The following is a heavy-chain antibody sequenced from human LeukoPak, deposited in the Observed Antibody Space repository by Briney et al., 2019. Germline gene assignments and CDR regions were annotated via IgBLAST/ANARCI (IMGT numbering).Heavy chain of an antibody. V-gene: IGHV3-7*01. Sequence: GGSLRLSCVASGFAFSSYWMSWVRQAPGKGLEWVANIKQDGGEKYYVDSVKGRFTISRDNAKSSLFLQMNSLRVEDTAEYYCARLGGSYYTYWGQGTLVTVSS. J-gene: IGHJ4*02. CDR3: ARLGGSYYTY. CDR1: GFAFSSYW. CDR2: IKQDGGEK. D-gene: IGHD1-26*01.